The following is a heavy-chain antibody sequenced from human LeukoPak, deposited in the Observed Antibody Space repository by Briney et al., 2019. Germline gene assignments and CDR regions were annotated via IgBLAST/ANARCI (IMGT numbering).Heavy chain of an antibody. CDR1: GGYFSGYY. J-gene: IGHJ5*02. V-gene: IGHV4-34*01. CDR2: INQSGTT. CDR3: ASGIAVARGRWFDP. D-gene: IGHD6-13*01. Sequence: SDTLSLTCDVYGGYFSGYYWSWLRQPPAKGLAWIGEINQSGTTNYNPSLNSRVTISVDTSKNQFSLKLSSVTAADTAVYFCASGIAVARGRWFDPWGQGTLVTVSS.